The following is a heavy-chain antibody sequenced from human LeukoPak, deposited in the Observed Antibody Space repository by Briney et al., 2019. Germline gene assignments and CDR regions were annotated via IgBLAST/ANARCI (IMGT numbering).Heavy chain of an antibody. CDR3: AHLGQWLAQFDY. V-gene: IGHV3-23*01. D-gene: IGHD6-19*01. CDR2: VIGSGDNT. CDR1: GFTFTNYA. Sequence: GGSLRLSCVASGFTFTNYAMSWVRQAPGEGLEWVSSVIGSGDNTYYADSVKGRFTISRDNSEKTLYLQMNSLRAEDTAIYYCAHLGQWLAQFDYWGQGTLVTVSS. J-gene: IGHJ4*02.